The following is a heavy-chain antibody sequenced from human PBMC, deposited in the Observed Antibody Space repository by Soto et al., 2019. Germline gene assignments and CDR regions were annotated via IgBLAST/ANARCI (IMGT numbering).Heavy chain of an antibody. V-gene: IGHV1-18*04. D-gene: IGHD6-13*01. CDR1: GYTFISYG. CDR2: ISAYNGNT. Sequence: ASVKVSCKASGYTFISYGISWVRQAPGQGLEWMGWISAYNGNTNYAQKLQGRVTMTTDTSTSTVYVELRSLRSDDTAVYYCARVSAAGRTFDYWGQGTLVTVYS. J-gene: IGHJ4*02. CDR3: ARVSAAGRTFDY.